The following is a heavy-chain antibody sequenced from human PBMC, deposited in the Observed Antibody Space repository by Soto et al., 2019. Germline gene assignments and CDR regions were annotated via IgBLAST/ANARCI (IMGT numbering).Heavy chain of an antibody. CDR2: MSYDGSNK. V-gene: IGHV3-30-3*01. CDR3: GRDRSSYYYGMDV. Sequence: GGCLRPSYAAAGFSFSSYALHWVRQAPGKGPEWVAVMSYDGSNKYYGDSVKGRFTISRDNSKNTLYLQMNSLRVEDTAVYYCGRDRSSYYYGMDVWGQGT. CDR1: GFSFSSYA. D-gene: IGHD1-26*01. J-gene: IGHJ6*02.